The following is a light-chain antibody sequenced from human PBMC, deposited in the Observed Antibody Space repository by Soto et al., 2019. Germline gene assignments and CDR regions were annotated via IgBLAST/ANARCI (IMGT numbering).Light chain of an antibody. J-gene: IGLJ1*01. CDR2: EVS. Sequence: QSALTQPASVSLSPGQSIAISCTGTTSDVGGYNYVSWYQQHPGKVPKLLIHEVSNRPSGVSNRFSGSKSGNTASLTISGLQAEDEADYYCLSKTSTISYVFGTGTKVTVL. V-gene: IGLV2-14*01. CDR1: TSDVGGYNY. CDR3: LSKTSTISYV.